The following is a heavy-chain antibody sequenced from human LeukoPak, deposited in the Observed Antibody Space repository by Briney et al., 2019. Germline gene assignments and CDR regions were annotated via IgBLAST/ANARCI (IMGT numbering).Heavy chain of an antibody. Sequence: GASVKVSCKASGYTFSGYYMHWVRQAPGQGLEWKGWINPNSGGTNYAQKFQGRVTMTRDTSISTAYMELSRLRSDDTAVYYCARFDYYGSGSYYVGFDYWGQGTLVTVSS. CDR3: ARFDYYGSGSYYVGFDY. J-gene: IGHJ4*02. D-gene: IGHD3-10*01. CDR1: GYTFSGYY. V-gene: IGHV1-2*02. CDR2: INPNSGGT.